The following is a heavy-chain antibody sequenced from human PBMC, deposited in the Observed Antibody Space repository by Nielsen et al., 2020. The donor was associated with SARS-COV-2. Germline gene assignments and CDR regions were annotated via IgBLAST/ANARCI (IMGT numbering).Heavy chain of an antibody. CDR3: VREELQLGNYFDY. CDR1: GFTFSRYT. Sequence: GGSLRLSCAASGFTFSRYTMHWVRQAPGKGLEWVTIISSDGTNRYYADSVRGRFTVSRDDSKNTLFLEMNTLRPDDTAVYYCVREELQLGNYFDYWGQGTLVTVSP. D-gene: IGHD5-24*01. CDR2: ISSDGTNR. J-gene: IGHJ4*02. V-gene: IGHV3-30-3*01.